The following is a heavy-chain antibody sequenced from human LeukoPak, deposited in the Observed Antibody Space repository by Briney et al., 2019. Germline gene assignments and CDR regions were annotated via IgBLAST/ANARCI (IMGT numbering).Heavy chain of an antibody. D-gene: IGHD2-15*01. J-gene: IGHJ4*02. CDR1: GASISSSSYY. CDR2: MYYSGST. V-gene: IGHV4-39*01. Sequence: PSETLSLTCTVSGASISSSSYYWGWIRQPPGKGLEWIGSMYYSGSTYYNPSLKSRVTISVDTSKNQFSLKLSSVTAADTAVYYCARGSQSLGYCSGGSCRAKIFDYWGQGTLVTVSS. CDR3: ARGSQSLGYCSGGSCRAKIFDY.